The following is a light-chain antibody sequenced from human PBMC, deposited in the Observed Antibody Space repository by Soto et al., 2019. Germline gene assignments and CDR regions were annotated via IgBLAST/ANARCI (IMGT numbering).Light chain of an antibody. Sequence: EIILTQSPASLSVSPGERATLSCRASQSVNNNFAWYQQKPGQAPRLLIYGASTRATGIPGRFSGSGSGTEFTLTITSLQSEDFAVYFCQQYNSLPPDTFGQGTKLEIK. CDR1: QSVNNN. V-gene: IGKV3-15*01. J-gene: IGKJ2*01. CDR2: GAS. CDR3: QQYNSLPPDT.